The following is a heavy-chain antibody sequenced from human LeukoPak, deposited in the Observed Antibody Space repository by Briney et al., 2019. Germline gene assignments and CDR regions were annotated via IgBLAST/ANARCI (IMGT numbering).Heavy chain of an antibody. D-gene: IGHD1-26*01. V-gene: IGHV1-2*02. CDR2: INPNSGGT. J-gene: IGHJ5*01. CDR3: ARPWEITMSERSYNWFDS. Sequence: GASVKVSCRASGYTFTAYYIHWVRQAPGQRLEWMGRINPNSGGTNYAQKFQGRVTMTRDTSISTAYMELSRLRSDDTAVYFCARPWEITMSERSYNWFDSWGQGTLVTVSS. CDR1: GYTFTAYY.